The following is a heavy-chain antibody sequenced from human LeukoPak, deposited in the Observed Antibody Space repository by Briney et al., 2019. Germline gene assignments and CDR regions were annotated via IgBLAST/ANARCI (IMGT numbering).Heavy chain of an antibody. Sequence: SQTLSLTCTVSGGSISSGGYYWSWIRQHPGKGLEWIGYIYYSGSTYYNPSLKSRVTISVDTSKNQFSLKLSSVTAADTAVYYCARAHRGYSSSWYEVGSYWFDPWAREPWSPSPQ. CDR1: GGSISSGGYY. CDR2: IYYSGST. J-gene: IGHJ5*02. D-gene: IGHD6-13*01. CDR3: ARAHRGYSSSWYEVGSYWFDP. V-gene: IGHV4-31*03.